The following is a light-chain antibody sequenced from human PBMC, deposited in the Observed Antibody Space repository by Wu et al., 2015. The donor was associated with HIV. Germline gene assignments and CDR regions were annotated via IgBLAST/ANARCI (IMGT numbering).Light chain of an antibody. J-gene: IGKJ1*01. V-gene: IGKV3-20*01. Sequence: EIVLTQSPGTLSLSPGERATFSCRASQSFSSSYLAWYQQKPGQAPRLLMYGGVSRAAGIPDRFSGSGPGPDFTLTISRVEPEDFAVYYCHQYGSSPQTFGQGTKVEI. CDR3: HQYGSSPQT. CDR1: QSFSSSY. CDR2: GGV.